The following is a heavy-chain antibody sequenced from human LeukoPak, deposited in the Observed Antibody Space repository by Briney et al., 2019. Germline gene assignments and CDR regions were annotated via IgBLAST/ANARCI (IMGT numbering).Heavy chain of an antibody. CDR1: GDSVSRNNVA. D-gene: IGHD2-2*01. V-gene: IGHV6-1*01. CDR3: ARGRDDVAVPAADFDY. CDR2: TYYRSNWYN. Sequence: SQTLSLTCAISGDSVSRNNVAWNWIRQAPSRGLEGLGRTYYRSNWYNEYAVSVGSRITNNPDTSKKQFSLQLNSVTPEDTAVYYCARGRDDVAVPAADFDYWGQGILVTVSS. J-gene: IGHJ4*02.